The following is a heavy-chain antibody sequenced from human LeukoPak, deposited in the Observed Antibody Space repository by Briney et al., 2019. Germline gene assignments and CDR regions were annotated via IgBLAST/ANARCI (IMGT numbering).Heavy chain of an antibody. V-gene: IGHV4-4*07. CDR1: GGSISGYY. CDR2: VYASGST. CDR3: ARLITGTTTAFDI. Sequence: PSETLSLTCSVSGGSISGYYWTWIRQPAGKGLEWIGRVYASGSTHYNPSLKTRLTMSVDTSKNQFSLKLSSVTAADTAVYYCARLITGTTTAFDIWGQGTMVTVSS. J-gene: IGHJ3*02. D-gene: IGHD1-7*01.